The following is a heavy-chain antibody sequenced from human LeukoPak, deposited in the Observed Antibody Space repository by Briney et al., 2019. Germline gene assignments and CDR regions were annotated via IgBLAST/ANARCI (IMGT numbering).Heavy chain of an antibody. V-gene: IGHV1-69*04. J-gene: IGHJ6*02. Sequence: SVNVSCKASGGTSTSYAISWVRQAPGQGLEWMGRIIPILGIANYAQKFQGRVTITADKSTSTAYMELSSLRSEDTAVYYCARPIAAAGRYYYGMDVWGQGTTVTVSS. D-gene: IGHD6-13*01. CDR3: ARPIAAAGRYYYGMDV. CDR1: GGTSTSYA. CDR2: IIPILGIA.